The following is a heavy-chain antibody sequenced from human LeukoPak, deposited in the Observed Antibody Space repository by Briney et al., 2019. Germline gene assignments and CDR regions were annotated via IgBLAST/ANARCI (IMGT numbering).Heavy chain of an antibody. Sequence: TGGSLRLSCAASGHPFSDYVMHWAREAPGKGREGVSVICYDGNNKYYADSVKGRFTISRDNSKNTLYLQMNSLESEDTAVYYCAKDRWGAVAYFDGWGQGTLVTAS. CDR2: ICYDGNNK. CDR3: AKDRWGAVAYFDG. CDR1: GHPFSDYV. D-gene: IGHD6-19*01. V-gene: IGHV3-30*02. J-gene: IGHJ4*02.